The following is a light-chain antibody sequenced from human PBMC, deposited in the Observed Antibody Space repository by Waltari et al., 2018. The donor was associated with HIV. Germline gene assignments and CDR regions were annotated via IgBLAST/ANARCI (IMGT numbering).Light chain of an antibody. CDR3: SSYASSSFVV. V-gene: IGLV2-14*01. Sequence: QSALTQPASVSGSPGQSITISCTGASSDIGSYNYVSWYQQYSGKAPRLMIYEVSHRPSGVSSRFSGTKSGNTASLTISGLQAEDEADYYCSSYASSSFVVFGGGTKLTVL. J-gene: IGLJ2*01. CDR2: EVS. CDR1: SSDIGSYNY.